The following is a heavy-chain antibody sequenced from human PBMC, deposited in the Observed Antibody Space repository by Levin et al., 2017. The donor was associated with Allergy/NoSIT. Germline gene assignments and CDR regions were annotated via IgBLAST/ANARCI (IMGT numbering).Heavy chain of an antibody. D-gene: IGHD6-6*01. V-gene: IGHV3-30*18. Sequence: GESLKISCAASGFTISSHGMHWVRQAPGKGLEWVTVISSDENNKFYSDSVKGRFTISRDNSKNTLYLEMSSLRTEDTAVYYCAKGGASSSRPHPLDLWGQGTLVTVSS. CDR1: GFTISSHG. CDR3: AKGGASSSRPHPLDL. J-gene: IGHJ4*02. CDR2: ISSDENNK.